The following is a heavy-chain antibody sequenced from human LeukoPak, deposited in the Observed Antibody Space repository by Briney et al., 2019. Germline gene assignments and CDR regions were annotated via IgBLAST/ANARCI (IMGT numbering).Heavy chain of an antibody. J-gene: IGHJ4*02. V-gene: IGHV1-2*02. CDR1: GYTFTGYY. CDR2: INPNRGGT. Sequence: ASVKVSCKASGYTFTGYYMHWVRQAPGQGLEWMGWINPNRGGTNYAQKFQGRVTMTRDTSISTAYMELSRLRSDDTAVYYCASAAVYGDPTNPYFDYWGQGTLVTVSS. D-gene: IGHD4-17*01. CDR3: ASAAVYGDPTNPYFDY.